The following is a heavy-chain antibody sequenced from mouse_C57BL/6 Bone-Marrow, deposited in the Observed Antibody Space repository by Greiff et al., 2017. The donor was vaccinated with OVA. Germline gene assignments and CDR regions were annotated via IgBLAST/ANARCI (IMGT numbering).Heavy chain of an antibody. CDR1: GYTFTSYG. Sequence: VQVVESGAELARPGASVKLSCKASGYTFTSYGISWVKQRTGQGLEWIGEIYPRSGNTYYNEKFKGKATLTADKSSSTAYMELRSLTSEDSAVYFCARAYYRRGFAYWGQGTLVTVSA. J-gene: IGHJ3*01. CDR3: ARAYYRRGFAY. D-gene: IGHD2-14*01. V-gene: IGHV1-81*01. CDR2: IYPRSGNT.